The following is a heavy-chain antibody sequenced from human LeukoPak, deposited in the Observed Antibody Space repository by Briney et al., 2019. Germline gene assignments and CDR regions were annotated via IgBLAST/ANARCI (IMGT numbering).Heavy chain of an antibody. Sequence: GGSLRLSCVASGLTFSNFWMTWLRQAPGKGLEWVANIKQDGGETYYLDSVKGRLTISRDNAKNSMYLQMNRLRAEDTAVYYCVGCSGGTCSDFDYWGRGTLVTVSS. CDR3: VGCSGGTCSDFDY. J-gene: IGHJ4*02. V-gene: IGHV3-7*03. CDR2: IKQDGGET. D-gene: IGHD2-15*01. CDR1: GLTFSNFW.